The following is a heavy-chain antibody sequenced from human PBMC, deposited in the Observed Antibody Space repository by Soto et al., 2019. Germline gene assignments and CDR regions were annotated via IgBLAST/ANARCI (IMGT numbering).Heavy chain of an antibody. CDR3: ARVVGALGHWFDP. V-gene: IGHV1-18*01. D-gene: IGHD1-26*01. CDR2: ISAYNYNT. Sequence: ASVKVSCKASGYTFTSYGLSWVLQAPGQGLEWMGRISAYNYNTNYAQKLQGRVTMTTDTSTSTAYMELRSLRSDDTAVYYCARVVGALGHWFDPWGQGTLVTVSS. J-gene: IGHJ5*02. CDR1: GYTFTSYG.